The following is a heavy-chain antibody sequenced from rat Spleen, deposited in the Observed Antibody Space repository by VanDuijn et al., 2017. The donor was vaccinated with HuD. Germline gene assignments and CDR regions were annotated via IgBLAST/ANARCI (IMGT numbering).Heavy chain of an antibody. V-gene: IGHV5-25*01. CDR2: ITSGGSNT. J-gene: IGHJ2*01. CDR1: GFTFSNFV. CDR3: AKRGWYFFDY. Sequence: EVQLVESGGGLVQPGRSLKLSCAASGFTFSNFVMAWVRQAPKKGLEWVASITSGGSNTYYPDSVKGRVTSSRDNAKSTLYLQMDSLRSEDTATYYCAKRGWYFFDYWGQGVMVTVSS.